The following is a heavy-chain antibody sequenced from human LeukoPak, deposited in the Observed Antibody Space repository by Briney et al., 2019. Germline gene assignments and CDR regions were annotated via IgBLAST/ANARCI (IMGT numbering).Heavy chain of an antibody. CDR1: GFTFDDYA. Sequence: GGSLRLSCAASGFTFDDYAMHWVRQAPGKGLEGVSGISWNSGSIVYADSVKGRFTISRDNAKNSLYLQMNSLRAEDMALYYCAKALRYFDWYILFDYWGQGTLVTVSS. CDR2: ISWNSGSI. D-gene: IGHD3-9*01. J-gene: IGHJ4*02. V-gene: IGHV3-9*03. CDR3: AKALRYFDWYILFDY.